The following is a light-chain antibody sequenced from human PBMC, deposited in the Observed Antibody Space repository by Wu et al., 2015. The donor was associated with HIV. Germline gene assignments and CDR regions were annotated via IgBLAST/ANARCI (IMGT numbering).Light chain of an antibody. CDR3: QQRFTWPLT. CDR1: QSVSSN. J-gene: IGKJ5*01. Sequence: EIVMTQSPATLSVSPGERATPSCRASQSVSSNLAWYQQKPGQAPRLLIFDAVSRAIGTPGRFSGSGSGTDFTLTINSLEPEDAAVYYCQQRFTWPLTFGQGTRLEIK. V-gene: IGKV3-11*01. CDR2: DAV.